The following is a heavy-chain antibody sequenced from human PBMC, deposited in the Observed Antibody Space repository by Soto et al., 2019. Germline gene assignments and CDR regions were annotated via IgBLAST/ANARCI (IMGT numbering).Heavy chain of an antibody. D-gene: IGHD2-8*02. CDR3: ARANWWGPYYYGMDV. V-gene: IGHV1-46*03. J-gene: IGHJ6*02. Sequence: ASVKVSCKASGYTFTSYYMHWVRQAPGQGLEWMGIINPSGGSTSYAQKFQGRVTMTRDTSTSTVYMELSSLRSEDTAVYYCARANWWGPYYYGMDVWGQGTTVTVSS. CDR1: GYTFTSYY. CDR2: INPSGGST.